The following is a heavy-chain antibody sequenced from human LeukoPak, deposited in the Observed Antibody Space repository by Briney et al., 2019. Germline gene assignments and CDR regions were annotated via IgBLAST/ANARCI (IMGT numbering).Heavy chain of an antibody. CDR2: INHSGSP. CDR1: GGSFTGYY. D-gene: IGHD1-7*01. CDR3: ARGSWDWNYDLDY. Sequence: SETLSLTCAVYGGSFTGYYWSWIRQPPGKGLEWIGEINHSGSPTYNPSLKSRVTISIDTSKKHFSLNLSSVTAADTAVYYCARGSWDWNYDLDYWGQGTLVTVSS. V-gene: IGHV4-34*01. J-gene: IGHJ4*02.